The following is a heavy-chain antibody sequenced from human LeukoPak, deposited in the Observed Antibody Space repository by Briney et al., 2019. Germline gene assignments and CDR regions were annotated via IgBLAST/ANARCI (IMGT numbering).Heavy chain of an antibody. CDR1: GYSISSGYY. D-gene: IGHD6-13*01. Sequence: PSETLSLTCTVSGYSISSGYYWGWTRQPPGKGLEWIGSIYHSGSTYYNPSLKSRVTISVDTSKNQFSLKLSSVTAADTAVYYCARGSSSWPRGTNWFDPWGQGTLVTVSS. V-gene: IGHV4-38-2*02. CDR2: IYHSGST. CDR3: ARGSSSWPRGTNWFDP. J-gene: IGHJ5*02.